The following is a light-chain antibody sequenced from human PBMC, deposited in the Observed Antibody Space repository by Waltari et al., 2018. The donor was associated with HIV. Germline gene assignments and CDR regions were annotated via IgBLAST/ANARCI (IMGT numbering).Light chain of an antibody. CDR1: QNIGHY. Sequence: DLQMTQSPSSLSASIGDRLTITCRASQNIGHYLNWYQPKPGRAPTLLIYPATTLQSGVPFRFSGSGSGTDFTLTIANVRPEDFATYGCQQSYSSPTFGPGTTVDL. J-gene: IGKJ3*01. V-gene: IGKV1-39*01. CDR2: PAT. CDR3: QQSYSSPT.